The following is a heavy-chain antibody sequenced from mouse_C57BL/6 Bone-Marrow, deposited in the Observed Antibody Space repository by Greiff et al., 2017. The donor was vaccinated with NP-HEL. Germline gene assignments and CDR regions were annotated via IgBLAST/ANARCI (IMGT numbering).Heavy chain of an antibody. CDR2: INPYNGGT. CDR1: GYTFTDYY. V-gene: IGHV1-19*01. Sequence: VQLKESGPVLVKPGASVKMSCKASGYTFTDYYMNWVKQSHGKSLEWIGVINPYNGGTSYNQKFKGKATLTVDKSSSTAYMELNSLTSEDSAVYYCARWAYGSSYEFAYWGQGTLVTVSA. J-gene: IGHJ3*01. CDR3: ARWAYGSSYEFAY. D-gene: IGHD1-1*01.